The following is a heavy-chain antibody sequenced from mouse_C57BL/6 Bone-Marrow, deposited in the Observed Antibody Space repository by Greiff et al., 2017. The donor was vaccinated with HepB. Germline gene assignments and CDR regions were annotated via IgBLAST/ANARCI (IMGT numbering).Heavy chain of an antibody. J-gene: IGHJ1*03. CDR3: ARYYYGSSLWYFDV. Sequence: QVQLQQSGAELVKPGASVKMSCKASGYTFTSYWITWVKQRPGQGLEWIGDIYPGSGSTNYNEKFKSKATLTGDTSSSTAYMQLSSLTSEDSAVYYCARYYYGSSLWYFDVWGTGTTVTVSS. CDR2: IYPGSGST. CDR1: GYTFTSYW. V-gene: IGHV1-55*01. D-gene: IGHD1-1*01.